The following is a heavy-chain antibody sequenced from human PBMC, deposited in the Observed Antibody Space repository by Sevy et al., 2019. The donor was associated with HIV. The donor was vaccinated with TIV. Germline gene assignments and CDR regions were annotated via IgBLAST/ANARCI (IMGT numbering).Heavy chain of an antibody. CDR2: IKQDGSEK. V-gene: IGHV3-7*01. J-gene: IGHJ6*02. CDR3: VRAGGDTVVVTTAIGILVMDV. D-gene: IGHD2-2*01. Sequence: GGSLRLSCAASGVIFSNYWMSWVRHAPGKGLEWVANIKQDGSEKYYVDSVKGQFTISRDNAKNSLYLQRNSLRAEDTAVYYCVRAGGDTVVVTTAIGILVMDVWGQGTTVTVSS. CDR1: GVIFSNYW.